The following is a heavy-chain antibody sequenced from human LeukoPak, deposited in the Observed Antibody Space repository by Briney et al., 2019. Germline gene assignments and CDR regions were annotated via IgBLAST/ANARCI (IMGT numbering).Heavy chain of an antibody. D-gene: IGHD3-10*01. CDR3: ARVVFYGSGRDDAFDI. CDR2: IYSSGST. Sequence: SETLSLTCTVSGDSIINYDWHWIRQPPGKGLEWIGSIYSSGSTDYNPSLKSRLTISVHTSKNQFSLNLSSVTAADTAVYYCARVVFYGSGRDDAFDIWGQGTMVTVSS. V-gene: IGHV4-59*01. CDR1: GDSIINYD. J-gene: IGHJ3*02.